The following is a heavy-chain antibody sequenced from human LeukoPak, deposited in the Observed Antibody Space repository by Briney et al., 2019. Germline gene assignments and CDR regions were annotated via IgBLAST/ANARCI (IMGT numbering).Heavy chain of an antibody. CDR3: ARGLPGCSGGSCYSNWFDP. CDR2: IIPIFGTA. D-gene: IGHD2-15*01. CDR1: GGTFSSYA. J-gene: IGHJ5*02. Sequence: ASVKVSCKASGGTFSSYAISWVRQAPGQGLEWMGGIIPIFGTANYAQKFQGRVTITTDESTSTAYMELSSLRSEDTAVYYCARGLPGCSGGSCYSNWFDPWGQGTLVTVSS. V-gene: IGHV1-69*05.